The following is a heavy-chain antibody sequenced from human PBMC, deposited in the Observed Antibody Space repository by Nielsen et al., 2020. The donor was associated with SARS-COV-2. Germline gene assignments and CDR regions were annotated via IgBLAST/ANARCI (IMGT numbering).Heavy chain of an antibody. CDR3: ASGPYCSSTSCYGEDAFDI. Sequence: ASVKVSCKASGYTFTSYAMNWVRQAPGQGLEWMGWINTNTGNPTYAQGFTGRFVFSLGTSVSTAYLQISSLKAEDTAVYYCASGPYCSSTSCYGEDAFDIWGQGTMVTVSS. CDR2: INTNTGNP. J-gene: IGHJ3*02. V-gene: IGHV7-4-1*02. CDR1: GYTFTSYA. D-gene: IGHD2-2*01.